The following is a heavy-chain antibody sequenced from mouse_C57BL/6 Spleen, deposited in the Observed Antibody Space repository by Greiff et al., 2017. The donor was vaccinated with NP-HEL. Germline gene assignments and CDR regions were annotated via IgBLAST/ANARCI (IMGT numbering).Heavy chain of an antibody. Sequence: EVMLVESGEGLVKPGGSLKLSCAASGFTFSSYAMSWVRQTPEKRLEWVAYISSGGDYIYYADTVKGRFTISRDNARNTLYLQLSSLKSEDTAMYYCTRDNWTMVTTRGYAMDYWGQGTSVTVSS. CDR3: TRDNWTMVTTRGYAMDY. J-gene: IGHJ4*01. D-gene: IGHD2-2*01. CDR1: GFTFSSYA. CDR2: ISSGGDYI. V-gene: IGHV5-9-1*02.